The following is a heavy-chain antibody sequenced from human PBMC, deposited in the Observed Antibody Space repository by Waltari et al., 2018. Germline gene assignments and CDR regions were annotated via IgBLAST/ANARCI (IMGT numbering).Heavy chain of an antibody. Sequence: QVQLVQSGAEVKKTGASVKVACKASGYTFTSYAMHWVRQATGQRREWTGWINAGNGNTKYSQKFQGRVTITRHTSSSTAYMELSSLRSEDTAVYYCARDGPGTGTTQADDAFDIWGQGTMVTVSS. D-gene: IGHD1-1*01. J-gene: IGHJ3*02. CDR1: GYTFTSYA. V-gene: IGHV1-3*01. CDR3: ARDGPGTGTTQADDAFDI. CDR2: INAGNGNT.